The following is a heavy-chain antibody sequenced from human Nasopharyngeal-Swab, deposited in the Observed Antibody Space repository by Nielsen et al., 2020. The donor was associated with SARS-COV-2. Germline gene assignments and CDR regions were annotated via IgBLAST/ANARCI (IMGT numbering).Heavy chain of an antibody. CDR2: IYSGGTT. CDR3: ARVANHSMDS. V-gene: IGHV3-53*01. Sequence: GGSLRLSCAASGFTFSRFGMSWVRQAPGKGLEWVSIIYSGGTTYYADSVRGRFTISRDNSKNTLSLQMSSLRAEDTAVYYCARVANHSMDSWGQGTLVTVSS. J-gene: IGHJ4*02. CDR1: GFTFSRFG. D-gene: IGHD1-14*01.